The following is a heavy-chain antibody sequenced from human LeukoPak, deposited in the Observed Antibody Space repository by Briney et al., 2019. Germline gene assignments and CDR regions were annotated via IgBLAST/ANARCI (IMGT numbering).Heavy chain of an antibody. CDR1: GGSISSYY. J-gene: IGHJ5*02. CDR3: ARTHYYDSSGYTWIDP. V-gene: IGHV4-59*01. CDR2: IYYSGST. Sequence: SETLSLTCTVSGGSISSYYWSWIRQPPGKGLEWVGYIYYSGSTNYNPSLKSRVTISVDTSKNQFSLKLSSVTAADTAVYYCARTHYYDSSGYTWIDPWGQGTLVTVSS. D-gene: IGHD3-22*01.